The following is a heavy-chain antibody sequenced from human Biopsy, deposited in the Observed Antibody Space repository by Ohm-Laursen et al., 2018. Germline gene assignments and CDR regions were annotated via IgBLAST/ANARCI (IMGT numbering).Heavy chain of an antibody. CDR2: ISGSGSTT. CDR1: GLTFAHFE. D-gene: IGHD2-15*01. Sequence: SLRLSCAASGLTFAHFEMTWVRQAPGKGLEWVSTISGSGSTTYYADSVKGRFTISRDNSKNTLYLQMNSLRAEDTAVYYCAKDHCSGGTCYLDGPVFDFWGQGTLVTVSS. V-gene: IGHV3-23*01. CDR3: AKDHCSGGTCYLDGPVFDF. J-gene: IGHJ4*02.